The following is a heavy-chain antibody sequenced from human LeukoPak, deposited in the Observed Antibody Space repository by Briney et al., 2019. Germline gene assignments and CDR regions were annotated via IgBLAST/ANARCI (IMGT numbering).Heavy chain of an antibody. J-gene: IGHJ4*02. CDR2: IYYSGST. V-gene: IGHV4-59*01. CDR1: GGSISSYY. Sequence: SETLSLTCTVSGGSISSYYWSWIRQPPGKGLEWIGYIYYSGSTNYNPSLKSRVTISVDTSKNQFSLTLSSVTAADTAVYYCARVGVGALDYWGQGTLVTVSS. D-gene: IGHD1-26*01. CDR3: ARVGVGALDY.